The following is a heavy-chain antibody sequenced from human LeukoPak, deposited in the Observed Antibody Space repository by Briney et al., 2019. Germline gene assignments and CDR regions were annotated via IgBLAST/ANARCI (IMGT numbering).Heavy chain of an antibody. J-gene: IGHJ4*02. CDR1: GFTFSSYA. Sequence: PGGSLRLSCAASGFTFSSYAMHWVRQAPGKGLEYVSAISSNGGSTYYANSVKGRFTISRDNAKNTLYLQMNSLRAEDTAVYYCARAAHGDYDYFDYWGQGTLVTVSS. CDR2: ISSNGGST. V-gene: IGHV3-64*01. CDR3: ARAAHGDYDYFDY. D-gene: IGHD4-17*01.